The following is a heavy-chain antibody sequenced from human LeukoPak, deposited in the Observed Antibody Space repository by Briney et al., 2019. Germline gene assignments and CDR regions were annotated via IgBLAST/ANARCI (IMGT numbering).Heavy chain of an antibody. CDR2: ITADSSHI. D-gene: IGHD5-24*01. CDR3: ARGDMRWLQSVDH. CDR1: GFTFNMYS. V-gene: IGHV3-21*01. J-gene: IGHJ4*02. Sequence: GGSLRLSCAASGFTFNMYSMNWVRQAPGKGLEWVSSITADSSHIYYVDSVKGRFTISRDNEKKVVYLEMNTLRVEDTATYFCARGDMRWLQSVDHWGQGTLVTVSS.